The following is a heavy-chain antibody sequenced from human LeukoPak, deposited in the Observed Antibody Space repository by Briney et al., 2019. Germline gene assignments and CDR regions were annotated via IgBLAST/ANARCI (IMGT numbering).Heavy chain of an antibody. CDR2: INHSGST. CDR3: ARGRGYSSSSSYYYYGMDV. V-gene: IGHV4-34*01. Sequence: KSSETLSLTCAVYGGSFSGYYWSWIRQPPGKGLEWIGEINHSGSTNYNPSLKSRVTISVDTSKNQFSLKVSSVTAADTAVYYCARGRGYSSSSSYYYYGMDVWGQGTTVTVSS. CDR1: GGSFSGYY. D-gene: IGHD6-13*01. J-gene: IGHJ6*02.